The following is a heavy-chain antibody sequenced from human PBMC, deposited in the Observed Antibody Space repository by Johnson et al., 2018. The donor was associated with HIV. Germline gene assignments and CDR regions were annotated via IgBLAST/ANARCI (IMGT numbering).Heavy chain of an antibody. J-gene: IGHJ3*02. D-gene: IGHD3-22*01. CDR3: AGGSRYTYDNDDAHLLHACDI. Sequence: QVQLVESGGGVVQPGGSLRLSCAASGFTFSSYAMHWVRQAPGKGLEWVAVISYDGSDKYYADSVKGRFTISRDSSKNTLYLQMHSLRAEDMAVYYGAGGSRYTYDNDDAHLLHACDIWRQGTMVTVSS. CDR2: ISYDGSDK. CDR1: GFTFSSYA. V-gene: IGHV3-30*04.